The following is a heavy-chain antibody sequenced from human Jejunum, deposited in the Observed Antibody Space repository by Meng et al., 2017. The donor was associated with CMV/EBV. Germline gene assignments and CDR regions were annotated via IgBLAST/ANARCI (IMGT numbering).Heavy chain of an antibody. CDR2: VYSGASI. Sequence: GFSVSSNYMSWVRQAPGKGLEWVSSVYSGASIDYVGSVKGRFTISRDRSKNMVYLQMNSLRVEDTAVYYCARGGRTLWGGGTAFDIWGQGTTVTVSS. CDR3: ARGGRTLWGGGTAFDI. CDR1: GFSVSSNY. D-gene: IGHD2-15*01. J-gene: IGHJ3*02. V-gene: IGHV3-53*01.